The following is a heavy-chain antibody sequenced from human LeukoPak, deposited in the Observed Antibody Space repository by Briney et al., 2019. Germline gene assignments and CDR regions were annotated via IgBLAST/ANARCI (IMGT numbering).Heavy chain of an antibody. CDR2: IYSDGST. CDR1: GLTVSSTY. CDR3: ARRPDYGGTPTFDY. J-gene: IGHJ4*02. D-gene: IGHD4-23*01. V-gene: IGHV3-66*01. Sequence: PGGSLRLFCAASGLTVSSTYMSWVRQAPGKGLEWVSVIYSDGSTYYADSVKGRFTISRDNSKNTVYLQMNSLRAEDTAVYFCARRPDYGGTPTFDYWGQGTLVTVSS.